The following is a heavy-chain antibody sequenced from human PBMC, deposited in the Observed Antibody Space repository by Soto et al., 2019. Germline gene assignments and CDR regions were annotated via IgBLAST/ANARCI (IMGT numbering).Heavy chain of an antibody. J-gene: IGHJ4*02. Sequence: NPSETLSLTCTVSGGSISSGDYYWSWIRQPPGKGLEWIGYIYYSGSTYYNPSLKSRVTISVDTSKNQFSLKLSSVTAADTAVYYCARGGAYYDSSGYPFDYWGQGTLVTVSS. D-gene: IGHD3-22*01. CDR1: GGSISSGDYY. CDR3: ARGGAYYDSSGYPFDY. CDR2: IYYSGST. V-gene: IGHV4-30-4*01.